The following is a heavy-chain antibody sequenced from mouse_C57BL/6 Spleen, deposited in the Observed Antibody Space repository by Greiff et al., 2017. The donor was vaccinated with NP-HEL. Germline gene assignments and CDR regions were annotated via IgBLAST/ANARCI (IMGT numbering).Heavy chain of an antibody. D-gene: IGHD2-3*01. CDR3: ARSGGYYDRTWFAY. Sequence: EVQLQQSGPELVKPGASVKISCKASGYTFTDYYMNWVKQSHGKSLEWIGDINPNNGGTSYNQKFKGKATLTVDKSSSTAYMELRSLTSEDSAGYYCARSGGYYDRTWFAYWGQGTLVTVSA. J-gene: IGHJ3*01. CDR2: INPNNGGT. CDR1: GYTFTDYY. V-gene: IGHV1-26*01.